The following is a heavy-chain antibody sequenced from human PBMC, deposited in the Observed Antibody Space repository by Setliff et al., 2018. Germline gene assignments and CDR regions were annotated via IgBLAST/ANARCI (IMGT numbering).Heavy chain of an antibody. CDR3: ARLPRTVTHFDY. Sequence: SETLSLTCTVPGDSIRSNSYYWSWIRQPAGKGLEWIGRIYLSGSSIYNPSLKSRVSMSIDTSRKQLSLNLTSVSAADTAVYYCARLPRTVTHFDYWGQGALVTVSS. J-gene: IGHJ4*02. V-gene: IGHV4-61*10. CDR1: GDSIRSNSYY. D-gene: IGHD4-17*01. CDR2: IYLSGSS.